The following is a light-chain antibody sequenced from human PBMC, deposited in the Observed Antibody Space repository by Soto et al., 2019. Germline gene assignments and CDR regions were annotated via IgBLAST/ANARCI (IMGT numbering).Light chain of an antibody. Sequence: EIVMTQSPVTLFVSPGEAVTLSCRASQSLRSNLAWYQQKPGQTPRLLIYSASIRAAATPARFSGSGAGTNFSLTISSLQSEDFAVYYCQQQHKLPPAFGQGTKVDLK. CDR2: SAS. CDR3: QQQHKLPPA. CDR1: QSLRSN. J-gene: IGKJ1*01. V-gene: IGKV3-15*01.